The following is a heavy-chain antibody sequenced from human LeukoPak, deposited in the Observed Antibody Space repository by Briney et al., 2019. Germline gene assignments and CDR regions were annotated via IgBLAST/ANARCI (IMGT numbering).Heavy chain of an antibody. V-gene: IGHV4-34*01. D-gene: IGHD3-10*01. CDR2: INHSGSI. CDR1: GGSFSGYY. CDR3: ARGLTYYYGSGSYYPY. Sequence: TSETLSLTCAVYGGSFSGYYWSWIRQPPGKGLEWIGEINHSGSINYNPSLKSRVTISVDTSKNQFSLKLSSVTAADTAVYYCARGLTYYYGSGSYYPYWGQGTLVTVSS. J-gene: IGHJ4*02.